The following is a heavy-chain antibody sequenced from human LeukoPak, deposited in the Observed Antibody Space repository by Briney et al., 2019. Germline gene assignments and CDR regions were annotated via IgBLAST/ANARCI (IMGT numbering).Heavy chain of an antibody. D-gene: IGHD2-21*02. Sequence: ASVKVSCEASGYIFTNYGITWVRLAPGQGLEWMGWMNPNSGNTGFGQKFQGRVTMTRDTSISTAYMELSSLRSEDTAVYYCARVFCSGGDCYRYFDYWGQGTLVTVSS. CDR3: ARVFCSGGDCYRYFDY. J-gene: IGHJ4*02. V-gene: IGHV1-8*02. CDR1: GYIFTNYG. CDR2: MNPNSGNT.